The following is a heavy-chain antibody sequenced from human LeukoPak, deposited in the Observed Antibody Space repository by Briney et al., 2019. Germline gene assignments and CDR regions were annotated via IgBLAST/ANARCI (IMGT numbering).Heavy chain of an antibody. D-gene: IGHD2-2*01. Sequence: GGSLRLSCAASGFTFSNHWMHWVRQAPGKGLVCVSRINSDGNSTSYADSVKGRFTISRDSAKNTLYLQMNSLRAEDTAVCYCSRRRYCSSTNCYGDWFDPWGQGTLVTVSS. CDR1: GFTFSNHW. CDR3: SRRRYCSSTNCYGDWFDP. CDR2: INSDGNST. V-gene: IGHV3-74*01. J-gene: IGHJ5*02.